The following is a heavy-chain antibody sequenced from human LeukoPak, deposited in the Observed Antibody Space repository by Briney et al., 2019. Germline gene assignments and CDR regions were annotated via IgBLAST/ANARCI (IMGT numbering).Heavy chain of an antibody. V-gene: IGHV4-39*01. Sequence: SETLSLTCTVSGGSISSSSYYWGWIRQPPGKGLEWIGSIYYSGSTYYNPSLKSRVTISVDTSKNQFSLKLSSVTAADTAVYYCARQRIGVARTTNVFDYWGQGTLVTVPS. CDR3: ARQRIGVARTTNVFDY. CDR1: GGSISSSSYY. CDR2: IYYSGST. J-gene: IGHJ4*02. D-gene: IGHD6-19*01.